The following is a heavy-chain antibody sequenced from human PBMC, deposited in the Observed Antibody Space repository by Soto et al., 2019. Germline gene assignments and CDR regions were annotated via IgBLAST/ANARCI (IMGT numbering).Heavy chain of an antibody. Sequence: GGSLRLSCAASGFTFSSYAMHWVRQAPGKGLEWVAVISYDGSNKYYADSVKGRFTISRDNSKNTLYLQRNSLRAEDTAVYYCARFAFWSGYYPIYGMDAWGQGTTVTVSS. D-gene: IGHD3-3*01. CDR1: GFTFSSYA. J-gene: IGHJ6*02. V-gene: IGHV3-30-3*01. CDR3: ARFAFWSGYYPIYGMDA. CDR2: ISYDGSNK.